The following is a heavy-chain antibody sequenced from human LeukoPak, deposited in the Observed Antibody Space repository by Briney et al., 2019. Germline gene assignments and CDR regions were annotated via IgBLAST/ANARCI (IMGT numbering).Heavy chain of an antibody. CDR3: ARDFGIGVAGS. CDR2: IYSSGST. J-gene: IGHJ5*02. V-gene: IGHV4-4*07. D-gene: IGHD6-13*01. CDR1: GGSISSHY. Sequence: SETLSLTCTVSGGSISSHYWSWIRQPAGKGLEWIGRIYSSGSTNYNPSLKSRITMSADTSKNQFSLKLSSVTAADTAVYYCARDFGIGVAGSWGQGTLVTVSS.